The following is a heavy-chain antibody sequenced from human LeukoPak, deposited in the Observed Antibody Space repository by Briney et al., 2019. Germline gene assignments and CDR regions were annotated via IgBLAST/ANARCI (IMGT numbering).Heavy chain of an antibody. J-gene: IGHJ4*02. V-gene: IGHV3-33*01. CDR2: IWYDGSSK. Sequence: GRSLRLSCAASGFTFSSYGMHWVRQAPGKGLEWVAVIWYDGSSKYYADSVKGRFTISRDNSKNTLYLQMNSLRAEDTAVYYCAREGYSSGWYYFDYWGQGTLVTVSS. D-gene: IGHD6-19*01. CDR3: AREGYSSGWYYFDY. CDR1: GFTFSSYG.